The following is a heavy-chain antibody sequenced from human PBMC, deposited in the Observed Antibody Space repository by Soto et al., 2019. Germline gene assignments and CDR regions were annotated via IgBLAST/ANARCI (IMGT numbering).Heavy chain of an antibody. CDR2: INAGNGDR. CDR3: ARDRAYDSSGYYYAY. J-gene: IGHJ4*02. V-gene: IGHV1-3*01. Sequence: GASVKVSCKASGYTFTRYAIHWVRQAPGQRLEWMGWINAGNGDRKYSQKFQGRVTITRDTSATTAYMELSSLRSEDTAVYYCARDRAYDSSGYYYAYWGQGTLVTVSS. D-gene: IGHD3-22*01. CDR1: GYTFTRYA.